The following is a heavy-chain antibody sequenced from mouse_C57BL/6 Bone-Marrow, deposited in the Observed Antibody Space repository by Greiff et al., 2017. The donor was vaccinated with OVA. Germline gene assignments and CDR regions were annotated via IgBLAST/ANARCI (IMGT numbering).Heavy chain of an antibody. D-gene: IGHD1-1*01. CDR3: AIPALYYYGSSPYFDC. Sequence: VQLQQPGAELVKPGASVKLSCKASGYTFTEYSIPWVKQRSGQGLEWIGWIYPGSGSIKYNEKFKDKATLTADKSSSTVYMELSRLTSEDSAVYSCAIPALYYYGSSPYFDCWGQGTTLTVSS. CDR1: GYTFTEYS. J-gene: IGHJ2*01. V-gene: IGHV1-62-2*01. CDR2: IYPGSGSI.